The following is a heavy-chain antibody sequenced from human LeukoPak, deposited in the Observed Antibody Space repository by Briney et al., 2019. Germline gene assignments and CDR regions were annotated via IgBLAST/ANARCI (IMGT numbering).Heavy chain of an antibody. CDR2: FTGTRGNT. CDR1: GFTFNNYS. CDR3: AREVGPISD. J-gene: IGHJ4*02. D-gene: IGHD1-26*01. Sequence: GGSLRLSCAASGFTFNNYSMSWVRQAPGKGLEWVSTFTGTRGNTYYADSVKGRFSISRDSSKNTLSLQMDSLRAEDTAVYYCAREVGPISDWGQGTLVSVSS. V-gene: IGHV3-23*01.